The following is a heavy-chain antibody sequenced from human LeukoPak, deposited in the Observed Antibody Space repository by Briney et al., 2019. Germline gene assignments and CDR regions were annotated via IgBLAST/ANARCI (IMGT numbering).Heavy chain of an antibody. CDR3: AKDISSITMIVVVTSAGMDV. CDR2: ISGSGGST. V-gene: IGHV3-23*01. J-gene: IGHJ6*02. CDR1: GFTFSSYA. D-gene: IGHD3-22*01. Sequence: PGGSLRLSCAASGFTFSSYAMSWVRQAPGKGLEWVSAISGSGGSTYYADSVKGRFTISRDNSKNTLYLQMNSLRAEDTAVYYCAKDISSITMIVVVTSAGMDVWGQGTTVTVSS.